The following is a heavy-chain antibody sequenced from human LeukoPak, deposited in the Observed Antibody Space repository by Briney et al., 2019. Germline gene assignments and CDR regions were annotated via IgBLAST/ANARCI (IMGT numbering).Heavy chain of an antibody. D-gene: IGHD3-3*01. CDR1: GYTFTEYY. J-gene: IGHJ4*02. Sequence: ASVEVSCKTSGYTFTEYYMHWVRQAPRQGLEWIGWINPHSGDTKSAQNFQGRVIMTRDTSINTAYMELTRLTSDDTAIYYCARDESNSDFWSGYYVFDSWGQGTLVTVSS. V-gene: IGHV1-2*02. CDR3: ARDESNSDFWSGYYVFDS. CDR2: INPHSGDT.